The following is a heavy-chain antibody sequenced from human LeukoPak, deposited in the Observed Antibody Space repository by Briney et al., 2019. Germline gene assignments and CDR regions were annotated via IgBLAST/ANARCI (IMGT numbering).Heavy chain of an antibody. V-gene: IGHV3-20*04. CDR3: AKDTLLFPY. Sequence: GGSLRLSCAASGFTFDDYGMSWVRQAPGKGLEWVAGINWIGGSTGYADSVKGRFTISRDNSKNTLYLQMNSLRAEDTAVYYCAKDTLLFPYWGQGTQVTVSS. J-gene: IGHJ4*02. CDR2: INWIGGST. D-gene: IGHD2-15*01. CDR1: GFTFDDYG.